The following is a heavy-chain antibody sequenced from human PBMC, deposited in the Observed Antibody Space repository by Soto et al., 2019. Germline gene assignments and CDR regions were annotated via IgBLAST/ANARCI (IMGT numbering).Heavy chain of an antibody. CDR2: ISWNSGSI. Sequence: SLRLSCAASGFTFDDYAMHWVRQAPGKGLEWVSGISWNSGSIGYADSVKGRFTISRDNSKNTLYLQMNSLRAEDTAVYYCARARLVYSSCCVDYWGQGTLVTVS. V-gene: IGHV3-9*01. D-gene: IGHD6-19*01. J-gene: IGHJ4*02. CDR1: GFTFDDYA. CDR3: ARARLVYSSCCVDY.